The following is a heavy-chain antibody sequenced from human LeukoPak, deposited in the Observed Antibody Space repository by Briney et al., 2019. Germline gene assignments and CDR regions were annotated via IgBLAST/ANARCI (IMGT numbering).Heavy chain of an antibody. J-gene: IGHJ6*02. CDR2: IYSGGST. V-gene: IGHV3-53*01. D-gene: IGHD1-1*01. Sequence: GGSLRLSCAASGFTVSSNYMSWVRQAPGKGLEWVSVIYSGGSTYYADSVKGRFTISRDNSKNTLYLQMNSLRAEDTAVYYCARDRVGQLYYYGMDAWGQGTTVTVSS. CDR3: ARDRVGQLYYYGMDA. CDR1: GFTVSSNY.